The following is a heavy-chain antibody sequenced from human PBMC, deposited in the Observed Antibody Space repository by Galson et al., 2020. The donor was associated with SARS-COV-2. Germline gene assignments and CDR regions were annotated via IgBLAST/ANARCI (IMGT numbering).Heavy chain of an antibody. CDR1: RDSVSTAGTY. Sequence: SQTPSLTCTVSRDSVSTAGTYWSWPPQPPGKGPEGLGYIHSSGTTYYNPSPKSRVTIPADPSKTHCSLALRSVTAADPAVYYCARVSGAYDTEYWGQGILVIVSS. J-gene: IGHJ4*02. V-gene: IGHV4-31*03. CDR2: IHSSGTT. D-gene: IGHD1-26*01. CDR3: ARVSGAYDTEY.